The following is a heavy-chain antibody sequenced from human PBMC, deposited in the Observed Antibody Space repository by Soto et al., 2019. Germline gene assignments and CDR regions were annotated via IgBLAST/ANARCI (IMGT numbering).Heavy chain of an antibody. CDR2: INHSGST. CDR1: GGSFSGYY. V-gene: IGHV4-34*01. Sequence: SETLSLTCAVYGGSFSGYYWSWIRQPPGKGLEWIGEINHSGSTNYNPSLKSRVTISVDTSKNQFSLKLSSVTAADTAVYYCARGLNSPKASGYVPSHIDYWGQGTLVTVSS. D-gene: IGHD5-12*01. J-gene: IGHJ4*02. CDR3: ARGLNSPKASGYVPSHIDY.